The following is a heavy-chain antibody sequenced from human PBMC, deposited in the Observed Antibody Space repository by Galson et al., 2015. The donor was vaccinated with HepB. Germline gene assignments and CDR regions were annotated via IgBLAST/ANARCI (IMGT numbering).Heavy chain of an antibody. CDR2: IDPSDSHT. Sequence: QSGAEVKEPGESLRISCKGSGYSFTNYWISWVRQMPGKALEWMGHIDPSDSHTNYSPSFQGQVTISTDNSINTAYLQWSSLKASDTAMYYCARADTYDSNTFDYWGQGTLLTVSS. V-gene: IGHV5-10-1*04. CDR1: GYSFTNYW. D-gene: IGHD3-16*01. J-gene: IGHJ4*02. CDR3: ARADTYDSNTFDY.